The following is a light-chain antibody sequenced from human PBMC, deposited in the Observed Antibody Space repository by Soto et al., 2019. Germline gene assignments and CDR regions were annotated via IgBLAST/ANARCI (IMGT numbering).Light chain of an antibody. J-gene: IGLJ1*01. Sequence: QSVLTQPPSASGTPGQRVTFSCSGSSSNIRSNTVNWYQQLPGTAPKLLIYSNNKRPSGIPDRFSGSKSGTSATLVITGLQTGDEADYYCGTRDSSRTGYVFGTGTKLTVL. CDR3: GTRDSSRTGYV. CDR1: SSNIRSNT. V-gene: IGLV1-44*01. CDR2: SNN.